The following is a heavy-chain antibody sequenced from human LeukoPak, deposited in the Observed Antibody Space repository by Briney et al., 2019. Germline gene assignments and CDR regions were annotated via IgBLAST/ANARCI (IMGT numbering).Heavy chain of an antibody. Sequence: GGSLRLSCAASGFTFSSYAMSWVRQAPGKGLEWVSAISGSGGSTYYADSVKGRFTISRDNSKNTLYPQMNSLRAEDTAVYYCAKDRGSSSFSLDYWGQGTLVTVSS. CDR1: GFTFSSYA. V-gene: IGHV3-23*01. CDR2: ISGSGGST. D-gene: IGHD2-2*01. J-gene: IGHJ4*02. CDR3: AKDRGSSSFSLDY.